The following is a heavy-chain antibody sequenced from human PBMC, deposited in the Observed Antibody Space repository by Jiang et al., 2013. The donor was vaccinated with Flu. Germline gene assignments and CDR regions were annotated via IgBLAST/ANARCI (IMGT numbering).Heavy chain of an antibody. CDR2: VSYSGYT. V-gene: IGHV4-59*01. J-gene: IGHJ2*01. D-gene: IGHD6-6*01. CDR1: GGSLTKNY. Sequence: SGPGLVKPSETLSLTCTVSGGSLTKNYWSWVRQSPGKGLEWIAFVSYSGYTNFNPSLESRVTISVDTSKNQFSLRLTSVTAADTAVYFCARAPIGAYTTSSPSWYFDLWGRGTLITVSS. CDR3: ARAPIGAYTTSSPSWYFDL.